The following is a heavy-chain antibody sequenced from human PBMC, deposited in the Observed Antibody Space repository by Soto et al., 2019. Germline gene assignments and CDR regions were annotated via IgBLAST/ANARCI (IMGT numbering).Heavy chain of an antibody. CDR2: VSYNGKNK. D-gene: IGHD6-13*01. V-gene: IGHV3-30*04. CDR3: VTDGVQLVVSGLYFFDY. CDR1: GFTLNTYA. J-gene: IGHJ4*02. Sequence: PGGSLRLSCAASGFTLNTYAMHWVRQVPGKGLEWLAFVSYNGKNKYYGDSVKGRFTISRDDSRNTLYLQMNSLRSEDTAVYYCVTDGVQLVVSGLYFFDYWGQGALVTVSS.